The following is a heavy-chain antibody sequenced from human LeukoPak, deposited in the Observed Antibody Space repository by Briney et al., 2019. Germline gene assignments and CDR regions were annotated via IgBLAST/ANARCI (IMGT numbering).Heavy chain of an antibody. CDR1: GFTFSSYG. CDR2: IRYDGSNK. Sequence: GGSLRLSCAASGFTFSSYGMHWVGQAPGKGLEWVAFIRYDGSNKYYADSVKGRFTISRDNYKNTLYLQMNSLRAEDTAVYYCAKEVGSYGYVAFDYWGQGTLVTVSS. CDR3: AKEVGSYGYVAFDY. V-gene: IGHV3-30*02. J-gene: IGHJ4*02. D-gene: IGHD5-18*01.